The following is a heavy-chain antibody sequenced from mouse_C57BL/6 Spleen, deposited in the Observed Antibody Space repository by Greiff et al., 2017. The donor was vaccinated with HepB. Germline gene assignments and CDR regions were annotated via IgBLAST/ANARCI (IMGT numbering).Heavy chain of an antibody. CDR1: GYTFTSYG. D-gene: IGHD1-1*01. CDR2: IYPRSGNT. CDR3: ARGYYYGSSYDG. Sequence: QVQLQQSGAELARPGASVKLSCKASGYTFTSYGISWVKQRTGQGLEWIGEIYPRSGNTYYNEKFKGKGTLTADKSSSTAYMELRSLTSEDSAVYFCARGYYYGSSYDGWGTGTTVTVAS. J-gene: IGHJ1*03. V-gene: IGHV1-81*01.